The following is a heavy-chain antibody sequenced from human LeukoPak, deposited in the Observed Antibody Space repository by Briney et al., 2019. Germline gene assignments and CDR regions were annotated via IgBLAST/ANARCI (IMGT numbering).Heavy chain of an antibody. J-gene: IGHJ4*02. CDR1: GFTFSSYW. V-gene: IGHV3-74*01. CDR3: VRDGHGEYPIDY. CDR2: IDHDGSRT. D-gene: IGHD4-17*01. Sequence: PGGSLRLSCAASGFTFSSYWMHWVRQAPGKGLVWVSRIDHDGSRTSYTDFVEGRFTISTDNAKNTLYLQMNSLRAEDTAVYYCVRDGHGEYPIDYWGQGTLVTVSS.